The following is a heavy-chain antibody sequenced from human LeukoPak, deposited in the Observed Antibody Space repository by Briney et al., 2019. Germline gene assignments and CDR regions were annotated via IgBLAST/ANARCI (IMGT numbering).Heavy chain of an antibody. J-gene: IGHJ3*02. CDR3: ARERTRPGVYYAFDI. CDR2: IYYSGST. V-gene: IGHV4-61*01. Sequence: SETLSLTCTVSGGSVSSGSYYWSWIRQPPGKGLEWIGYIYYSGSTNYNPSLKSRVTISVDTSKNQFSLKLSSVTAADTAVYYCARERTRPGVYYAFDIWGQGTMVTVSS. D-gene: IGHD1-7*01. CDR1: GGSVSSGSYY.